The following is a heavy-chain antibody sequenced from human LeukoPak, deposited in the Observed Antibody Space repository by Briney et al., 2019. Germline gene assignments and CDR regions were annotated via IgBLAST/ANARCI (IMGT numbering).Heavy chain of an antibody. CDR1: GFTFSSYA. D-gene: IGHD1-26*01. Sequence: GGSLRLSCAASGFTFSSYAMHWVRQAPGKGLEWVAVISYDGSNKYYADSVKGRFTISRDNSKNTLYLQMNSLRAEDTAVYYCARDKRARSGSYPDIWGQGTMVTVSS. J-gene: IGHJ3*02. CDR3: ARDKRARSGSYPDI. V-gene: IGHV3-30-3*01. CDR2: ISYDGSNK.